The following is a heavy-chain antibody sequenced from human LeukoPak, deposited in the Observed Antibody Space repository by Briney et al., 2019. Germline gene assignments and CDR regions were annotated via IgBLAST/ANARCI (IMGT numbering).Heavy chain of an antibody. J-gene: IGHJ4*02. CDR1: GFTFSSFA. V-gene: IGHV3-23*01. D-gene: IGHD6-19*01. CDR3: ARDEWWQLIAVAITSYFDR. CDR2: ISGSGGGT. Sequence: GGSLRLSCAASGFTFSSFAMSWVRQAPGKGLEWVSTISGSGGGTWYADSVKGRFAISRDNSKNTLYLQMNSLRAEDTAVYYCARDEWWQLIAVAITSYFDRWGQGTLVTVSS.